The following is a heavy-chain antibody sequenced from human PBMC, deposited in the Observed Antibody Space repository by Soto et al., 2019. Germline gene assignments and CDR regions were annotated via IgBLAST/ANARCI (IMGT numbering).Heavy chain of an antibody. CDR1: GFSLSSDM. CDR2: ISNTGVSI. J-gene: IGHJ5*02. D-gene: IGHD2-21*01. CDR3: SRDAPYPQDRWLYLDL. V-gene: IGHV3-48*03. Sequence: GGSLRLSCAASGFSLSSDMMNWVRQAPGQGLEWIAYISNTGVSIDYADSVKGRFTISRDNAKNSLYLQMNSLRARDTAIYYFSRDAPYPQDRWLYLDLCGQGTLVTVSS.